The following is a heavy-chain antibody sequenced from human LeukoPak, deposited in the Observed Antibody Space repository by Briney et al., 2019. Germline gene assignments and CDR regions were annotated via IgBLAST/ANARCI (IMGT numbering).Heavy chain of an antibody. V-gene: IGHV4-4*09. D-gene: IGHD3-22*01. Sequence: SETVSLTCTVSGGPISSYYWSWLRQPPGKGLEWIGYIYTSGSTNYNPSLKSRVTISVDTSKNQFSLKLSSVTAADTAVYYCARRYYDSSGYYYFDYWGQGTLVTVSS. CDR2: IYTSGST. CDR1: GGPISSYY. CDR3: ARRYYDSSGYYYFDY. J-gene: IGHJ4*02.